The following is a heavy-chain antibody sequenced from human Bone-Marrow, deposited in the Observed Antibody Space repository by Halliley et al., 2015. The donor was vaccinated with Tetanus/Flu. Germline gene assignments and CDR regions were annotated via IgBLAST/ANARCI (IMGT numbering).Heavy chain of an antibody. D-gene: IGHD2-21*02. CDR2: YRSKRFN. CDR3: AREHIAVVTDPGCLQH. J-gene: IGHJ1*01. V-gene: IGHV6-1*01. Sequence: YRSKRFNDYPVSVKSRITINSDTSKNQFSLQLNSVTPEDTAVYYCAREHIAVVTDPGCLQHWGQGTLVIVSS.